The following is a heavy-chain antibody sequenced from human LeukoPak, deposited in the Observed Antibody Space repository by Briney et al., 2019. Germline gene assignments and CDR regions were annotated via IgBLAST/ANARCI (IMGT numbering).Heavy chain of an antibody. Sequence: GGSLRLSCAASGFTFSSYAMSWVRQAPGKGLEWVSAISGSGGSTYYADSVKGRFTISRDNSKNTLYLQMNSRRAEDTAVYYCAKDYDFWSGYPFDYWGQGTLVTVSS. J-gene: IGHJ4*02. CDR1: GFTFSSYA. CDR3: AKDYDFWSGYPFDY. V-gene: IGHV3-23*01. CDR2: ISGSGGST. D-gene: IGHD3-3*01.